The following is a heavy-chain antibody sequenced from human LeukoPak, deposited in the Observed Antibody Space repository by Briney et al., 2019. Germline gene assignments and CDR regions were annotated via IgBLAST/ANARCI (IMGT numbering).Heavy chain of an antibody. CDR2: IIPIFGTA. V-gene: IGHV1-69*05. CDR3: ARSGYYDSSALGGLFDY. CDR1: GGTFSSYA. J-gene: IGHJ4*02. D-gene: IGHD3-22*01. Sequence: GASVKVSCKASGGTFSSYAISWVRQAPGQGLEWMGGIIPIFGTANYAQKFQGRVTITTDESTSTAYMELSSLRSEDTAVYYCARSGYYDSSALGGLFDYWGQGTL.